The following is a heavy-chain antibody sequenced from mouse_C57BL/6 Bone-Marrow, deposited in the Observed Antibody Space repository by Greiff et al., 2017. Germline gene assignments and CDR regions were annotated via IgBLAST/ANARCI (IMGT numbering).Heavy chain of an antibody. J-gene: IGHJ4*01. V-gene: IGHV1-66*01. CDR3: APYDYGLYAMDY. Sequence: VQLQQSGPELVKPGASVKISCKASGYSFTSYYIHWVKQRPGQGLEWIGWIYPGSGNTKYNEKFKGKATLTADTSSSTAYMQLSSLTSEDSAVYYCAPYDYGLYAMDYWGQGTSVTVSS. D-gene: IGHD2-4*01. CDR2: IYPGSGNT. CDR1: GYSFTSYY.